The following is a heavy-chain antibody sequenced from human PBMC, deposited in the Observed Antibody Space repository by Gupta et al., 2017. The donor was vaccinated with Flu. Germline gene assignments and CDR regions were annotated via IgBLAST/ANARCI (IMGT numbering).Heavy chain of an antibody. D-gene: IGHD3-3*01. CDR1: GFTFSSYW. CDR2: IKQDGSEK. Sequence: EVQLVESGGGLVQPGGSLRLSCAASGFTFSSYWMRWVRQAPGKGLEWVANIKQDGSEKYYVDSVKGRFTISRDNAKNSLYLQMNSLRAEDTAVYYCARDSPYYDFWSGPRNYGMDVWGQGTTVTVSS. CDR3: ARDSPYYDFWSGPRNYGMDV. J-gene: IGHJ6*02. V-gene: IGHV3-7*01.